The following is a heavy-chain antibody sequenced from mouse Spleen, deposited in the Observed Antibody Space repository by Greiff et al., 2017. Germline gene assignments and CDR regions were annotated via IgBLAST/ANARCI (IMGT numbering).Heavy chain of an antibody. J-gene: IGHJ1*01. CDR3: ARDGDYYGRDWYFDV. CDR2: IWGDGST. CDR1: GFSLTGYG. D-gene: IGHD1-1*01. V-gene: IGHV2-6-7*01. Sequence: VKLVESGPGLVAPSQSLSITCTVSGFSLTGYGVNWVRQPPGKGLEWLGMIWGDGSTDYNSALKSRLSISKDNSKSQVFLKMNSLQTDDTARYYCARDGDYYGRDWYFDVWGAGTTVTVSS.